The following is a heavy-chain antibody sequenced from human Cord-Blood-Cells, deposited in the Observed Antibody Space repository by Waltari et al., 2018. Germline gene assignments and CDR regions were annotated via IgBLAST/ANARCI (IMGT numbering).Heavy chain of an antibody. CDR3: ASLHTNDFWSGYYFDY. D-gene: IGHD3-3*01. CDR1: GGSISSSSYY. Sequence: QLQLQESGTGLVKPSETLSLTCTVSGGSISSSSYYWGWIRQPPGKGLEWIGSIYYRRSTYHNPSLKSRGTISVDTSKNQFSLKLSSVTAAYTAVYYCASLHTNDFWSGYYFDYWGQGTLVTVSS. CDR2: IYYRRST. J-gene: IGHJ4*02. V-gene: IGHV4-39*01.